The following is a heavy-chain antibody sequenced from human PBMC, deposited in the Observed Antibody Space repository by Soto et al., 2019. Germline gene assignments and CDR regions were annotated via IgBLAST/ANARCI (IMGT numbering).Heavy chain of an antibody. D-gene: IGHD1-26*01. CDR1: GGTFSSYA. J-gene: IGHJ4*02. CDR2: IIPIFGTA. Sequence: QVQLVQSGAEVKKPGSSVTVSCKASGGTFSSYAISWVRQAPGPGLEWMGGIIPIFGTANYAQKFQGRVTITADESTSTAYMELSSLRSEDTAVYYCASVKRLYSGSFDYWGQGTLVTVSS. V-gene: IGHV1-69*01. CDR3: ASVKRLYSGSFDY.